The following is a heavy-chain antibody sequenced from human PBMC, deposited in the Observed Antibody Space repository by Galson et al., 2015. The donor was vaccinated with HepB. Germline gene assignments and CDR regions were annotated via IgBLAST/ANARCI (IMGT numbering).Heavy chain of an antibody. D-gene: IGHD6-13*01. J-gene: IGHJ5*02. V-gene: IGHV4-34*01. Sequence: ETLSLTCAVYGGSFSGYYWSWIRQPPGKGLEWIGEINHSGSTNYNPSLKSRVTISVDTSKNQFSLKLSSVTAADTAVYYCASLGYSSSWYSAFYHWFDPWGQGTLVTVSS. CDR1: GGSFSGYY. CDR2: INHSGST. CDR3: ASLGYSSSWYSAFYHWFDP.